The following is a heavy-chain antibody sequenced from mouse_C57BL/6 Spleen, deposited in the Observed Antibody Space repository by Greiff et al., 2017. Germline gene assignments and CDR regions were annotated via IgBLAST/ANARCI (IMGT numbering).Heavy chain of an antibody. D-gene: IGHD2-3*01. V-gene: IGHV5-4*01. CDR1: GFTFSSYA. CDR2: ISDGGSYT. Sequence: EVKLMESGGGLVKPGGSLKLSCAASGFTFSSYAMSWVRQTPEKRLEWVATISDGGSYTYYPDNVKGRFTISRDNAKNNLYLQMSHLKSEDTAMYYCARDEDGPFDYWGQGTTLTVSS. J-gene: IGHJ2*01. CDR3: ARDEDGPFDY.